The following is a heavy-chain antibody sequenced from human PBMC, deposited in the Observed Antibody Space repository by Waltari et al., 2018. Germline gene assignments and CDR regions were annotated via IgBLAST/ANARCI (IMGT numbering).Heavy chain of an antibody. J-gene: IGHJ5*02. V-gene: IGHV4-39*01. CDR3: ARLSYHIVTGYGWFDP. Sequence: QLQLQESGPGLVKPSETLSLTCTVSGGSISSESYYWGWIRQPPGKGLEWIGIISYSGSTYDNPSLKTGFTIAVDTSKNQFSLKLSSVTAADTAVYYCARLSYHIVTGYGWFDPWGLGTLVTVSS. D-gene: IGHD3-9*01. CDR1: GGSISSESYY. CDR2: ISYSGST.